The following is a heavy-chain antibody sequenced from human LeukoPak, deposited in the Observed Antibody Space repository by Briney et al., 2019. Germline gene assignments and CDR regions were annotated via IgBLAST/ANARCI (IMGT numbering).Heavy chain of an antibody. CDR2: MSGSGAKT. V-gene: IGHV3-23*01. D-gene: IGHD3-3*01. J-gene: IGHJ6*02. CDR1: GFSVSTYA. Sequence: GGSLRLSCAVSGFSVSTYALSWVRQAPGKGLEWVSSMSGSGAKTNYADSVKGGFTISRDNSKNTLYLHMNSLRAEDTAIYYWADLRFLEGLSRGGGMDVWGQGTTVTVSS. CDR3: ADLRFLEGLSRGGGMDV.